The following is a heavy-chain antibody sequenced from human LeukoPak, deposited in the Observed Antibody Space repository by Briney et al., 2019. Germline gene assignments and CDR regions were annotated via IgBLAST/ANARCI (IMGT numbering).Heavy chain of an antibody. D-gene: IGHD3-10*01. Sequence: SETLSLTCTVSGGSISSSSYYWGWIRQPPGKGLEWIGSISYSGSTYYNPSLKSRVTISVDTSKNQFSLKLSSVTAADTAVYYCARDPDHYYGSGSYFDAFDIWGQGTMVTVSS. J-gene: IGHJ3*02. CDR1: GGSISSSSYY. CDR2: ISYSGST. V-gene: IGHV4-39*07. CDR3: ARDPDHYYGSGSYFDAFDI.